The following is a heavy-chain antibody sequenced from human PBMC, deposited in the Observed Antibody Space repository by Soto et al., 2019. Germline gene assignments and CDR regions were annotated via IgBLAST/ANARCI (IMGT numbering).Heavy chain of an antibody. D-gene: IGHD3-22*01. J-gene: IGHJ6*02. Sequence: ASVKVSCKVSGYTLTELSMHWVRQAPGKGLEWMGGFDPEDGETIYAQKFQGRVTMTEDTSTETGYMELSSLRSEDTAVYYCATGPHYYDSMFGGRNYYYGMDVWGQGTTVTVSS. V-gene: IGHV1-24*01. CDR3: ATGPHYYDSMFGGRNYYYGMDV. CDR1: GYTLTELS. CDR2: FDPEDGET.